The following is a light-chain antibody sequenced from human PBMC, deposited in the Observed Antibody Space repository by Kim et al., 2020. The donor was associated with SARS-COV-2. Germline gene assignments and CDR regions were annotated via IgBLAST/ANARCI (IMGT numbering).Light chain of an antibody. CDR3: ATWDGSLNGPV. CDR2: SDN. V-gene: IGLV1-44*01. J-gene: IGLJ3*02. CDR1: NFNIGSET. Sequence: GQRVIISCSGSNFNIGSETVDWYQKLPGTAPKLLIHSDNKRPSGVPDRFSGSKSGTSASLAISGLQSEDEAHYYCATWDGSLNGPVFGGGTQLTVL.